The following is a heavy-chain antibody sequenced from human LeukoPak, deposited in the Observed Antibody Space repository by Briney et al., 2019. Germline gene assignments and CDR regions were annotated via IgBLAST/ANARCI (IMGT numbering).Heavy chain of an antibody. D-gene: IGHD3-10*01. CDR3: ARDDPGYYGSGSYYSVTLDY. J-gene: IGHJ4*02. Sequence: ASVTLSFTASGYTFTSYGISWVRQAPGQGLEWMGWISAYNGNTNCAQKLQGRVTMTTDTSTSTAYMELRSLRSDDTAVYYCARDDPGYYGSGSYYSVTLDYWGQGTLVTVSS. CDR1: GYTFTSYG. CDR2: ISAYNGNT. V-gene: IGHV1-18*01.